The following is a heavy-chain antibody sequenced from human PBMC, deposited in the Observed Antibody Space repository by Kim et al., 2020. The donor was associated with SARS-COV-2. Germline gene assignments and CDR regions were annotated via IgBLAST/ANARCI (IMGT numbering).Heavy chain of an antibody. V-gene: IGHV3-23*01. D-gene: IGHD7-27*01. CDR3: AKMGIRGVYYFDY. Sequence: YADSVKGRFTISGDSSKNTLYLQMNSLRAEDTAVYYCAKMGIRGVYYFDYWGQGTLVTVSS. J-gene: IGHJ4*02.